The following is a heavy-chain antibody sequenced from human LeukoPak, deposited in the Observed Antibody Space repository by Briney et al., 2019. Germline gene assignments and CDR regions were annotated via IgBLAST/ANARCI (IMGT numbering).Heavy chain of an antibody. J-gene: IGHJ4*02. D-gene: IGHD5-18*01. V-gene: IGHV4-30-4*01. CDR1: GGSISSGDYY. CDR2: IYYSGST. Sequence: SETLSLTCTVSGGSISSGDYYWSWIRQPPGKGLEWIGYIYYSGSTYYNPSLKSRVTISVDTSKNQFSLKLSSVTAADTAVCYCAREMGRDTSFDYWGQGTLVTVSS. CDR3: AREMGRDTSFDY.